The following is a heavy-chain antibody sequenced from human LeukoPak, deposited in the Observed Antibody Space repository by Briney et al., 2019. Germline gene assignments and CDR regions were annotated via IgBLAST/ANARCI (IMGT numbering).Heavy chain of an antibody. CDR3: ARGLKLANDAFDI. Sequence: PGGSLRLTCAASGFTFSSYSMNWVRQAPGKGLEWVSSISSSSSYIYYADSVKGRFTISRDNAKNSLYLQMNSLRAEDTAVYYCARGLKLANDAFDIWGQGTMVTVSS. V-gene: IGHV3-21*01. CDR2: ISSSSSYI. CDR1: GFTFSSYS. J-gene: IGHJ3*02. D-gene: IGHD3-10*01.